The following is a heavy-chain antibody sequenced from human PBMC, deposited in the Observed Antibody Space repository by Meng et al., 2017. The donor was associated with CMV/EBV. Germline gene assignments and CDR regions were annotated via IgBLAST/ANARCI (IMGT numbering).Heavy chain of an antibody. CDR2: IRYDGSNK. D-gene: IGHD2-2*01. V-gene: IGHV3-30*02. J-gene: IGHJ4*02. Sequence: GESLKISCAASGFTFSSYGMHWVRQAPGKGLERVAFIRYDGSNKYYADSVKGRFTISRDNSKNTLYLQMNSLRAEDTAVYYCAKDSSTSSAKGSYFDYWGQGTLVTVSS. CDR3: AKDSSTSSAKGSYFDY. CDR1: GFTFSSYG.